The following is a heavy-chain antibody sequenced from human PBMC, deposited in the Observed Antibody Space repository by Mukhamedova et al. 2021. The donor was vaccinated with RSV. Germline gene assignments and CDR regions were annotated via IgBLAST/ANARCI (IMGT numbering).Heavy chain of an antibody. CDR2: GTA. CDR3: SLGMATKPNDY. J-gene: IGHJ4*02. Sequence: GTANYAQKFQGRVTITADESTSTAYMELSSLRSEDTAVYYCSLGMATKPNDYWGQGTLVTVSS. D-gene: IGHD5-24*01. V-gene: IGHV1-69*01.